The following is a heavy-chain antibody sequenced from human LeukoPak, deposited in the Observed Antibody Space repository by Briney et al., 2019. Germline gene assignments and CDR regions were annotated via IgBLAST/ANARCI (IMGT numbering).Heavy chain of an antibody. CDR1: GGSISSYY. J-gene: IGHJ4*02. V-gene: IGHV4-34*01. D-gene: IGHD2-2*02. CDR3: ASLYCSSTSCYSFNY. Sequence: SETLSLTCTVSGGSISSYYWSWIRQPPGKGLEWIGEINHSGSTNYNPSLKSRVTISVDTSKNQFSLKLSSVTAADTAVYYCASLYCSSTSCYSFNYWGQGTLVTVSS. CDR2: INHSGST.